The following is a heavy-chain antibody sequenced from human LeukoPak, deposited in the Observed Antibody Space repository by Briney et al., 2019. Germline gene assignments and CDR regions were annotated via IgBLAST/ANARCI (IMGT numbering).Heavy chain of an antibody. CDR1: GYSFTDYW. V-gene: IGHV5-51*01. D-gene: IGHD6-19*01. Sequence: GESLKISCKASGYSFTDYWIGWVRQMPGKGLEWMGIIYPGDSDTRYSPSFQGQVTISADKSVNTAYLQWSSLKASDTAMYYCARPYDGGYSSGWYDYWGQGTLVTVSS. CDR2: IYPGDSDT. CDR3: ARPYDGGYSSGWYDY. J-gene: IGHJ4*02.